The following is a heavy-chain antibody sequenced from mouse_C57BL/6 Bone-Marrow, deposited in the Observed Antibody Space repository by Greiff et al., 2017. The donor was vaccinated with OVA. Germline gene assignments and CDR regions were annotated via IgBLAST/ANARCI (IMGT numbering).Heavy chain of an antibody. CDR2: IDPSDSYN. D-gene: IGHD2-2*01. CDR3: ARGGYPYYFDD. Sequence: QVHVKQPGAELVKPGASVKLSCKASGYTFTSYWMQWVKQRPGQGLEWIGEIDPSDSYNNYNQKFKGKATLTVDTASSTAYMQLSSLTSEDSAVYYCARGGYPYYFDDWGKGTTLTVSS. CDR1: GYTFTSYW. V-gene: IGHV1-50*01. J-gene: IGHJ2*01.